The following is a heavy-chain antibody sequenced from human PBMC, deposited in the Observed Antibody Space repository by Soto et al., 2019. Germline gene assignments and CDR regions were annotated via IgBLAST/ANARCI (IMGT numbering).Heavy chain of an antibody. CDR1: GGSISSGGYS. V-gene: IGHV4-30-2*01. Sequence: PSETLSLTCAVSGGSISSGGYSWSWIRQPPGKGLEWIGYIYHSGGTYYNPSLKSRVTISVDRSKNQFSLKLSSVTAADTAVYYCARDLGGYDAFDIWGQGTMVTVSS. CDR2: IYHSGGT. CDR3: ARDLGGYDAFDI. D-gene: IGHD3-16*01. J-gene: IGHJ3*02.